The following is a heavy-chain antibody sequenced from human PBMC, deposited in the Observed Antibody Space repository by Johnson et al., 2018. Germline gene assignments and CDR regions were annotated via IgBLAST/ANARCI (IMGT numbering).Heavy chain of an antibody. CDR3: ARDITMVRGVSSFSGMDV. Sequence: QVQLVESGPGLVKPSETLSLNCTVSGGSISSYYWSWIRQPPGKGLEWIGYIYYSGSTNYNPSLQSRVTISVDTSKNQFSLKLSSVTAAGTAVYYCARDITMVRGVSSFSGMDVWGHGTTVIVSS. CDR2: IYYSGST. CDR1: GGSISSYY. V-gene: IGHV4-59*01. D-gene: IGHD3-10*01. J-gene: IGHJ6*02.